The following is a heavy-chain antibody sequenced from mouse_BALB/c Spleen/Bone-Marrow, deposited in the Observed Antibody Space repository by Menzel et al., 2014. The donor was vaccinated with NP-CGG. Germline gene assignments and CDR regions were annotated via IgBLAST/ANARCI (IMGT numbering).Heavy chain of an antibody. D-gene: IGHD1-1*01. J-gene: IGHJ4*01. CDR3: ARRDGSTYYYAMDY. CDR1: GYALSNYW. V-gene: IGHV1-80*01. CDR2: IYPGDGDT. Sequence: QVQPQQSGAELVRPGSSVKISCKASGYALSNYWMNWVKQRPGQGLEWIGQIYPGDGDTNYNGKFKGKATLTADKSSSTAYMQLSSLTSEDSAVYFCARRDGSTYYYAMDYWGQGTSVTVSS.